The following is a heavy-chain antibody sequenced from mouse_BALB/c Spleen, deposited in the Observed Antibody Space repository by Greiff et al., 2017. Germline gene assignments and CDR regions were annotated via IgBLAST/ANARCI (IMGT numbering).Heavy chain of an antibody. CDR3: ARELGRAMDY. CDR2: ISSGGST. J-gene: IGHJ4*01. V-gene: IGHV5-6-5*01. D-gene: IGHD4-1*01. Sequence: DVKLQESGGGLVKPGGSLKLSCAASGFTFSSYAMSWVRQTPEKRLEWVASISSGGSTYYPDSVKGRFTISRDNARNILYLQMSSLRSEDTAMYYCARELGRAMDYWGQGTSVTVSS. CDR1: GFTFSSYA.